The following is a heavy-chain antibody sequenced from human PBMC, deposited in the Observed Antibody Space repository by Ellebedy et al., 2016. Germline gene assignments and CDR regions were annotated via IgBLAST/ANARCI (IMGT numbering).Heavy chain of an antibody. J-gene: IGHJ5*02. V-gene: IGHV4-59*08. Sequence: SETLSLXXTVSGGSISGYYWSWIRQAPGKGLEYLGHIYYTGSANSGPSFRSRVTISVDTSKNQFSLKLSSVTAADTAVYYCARLSKGDCGGDCYTFDPWGQGTLVTVSA. D-gene: IGHD2-21*02. CDR1: GGSISGYY. CDR2: IYYTGSA. CDR3: ARLSKGDCGGDCYTFDP.